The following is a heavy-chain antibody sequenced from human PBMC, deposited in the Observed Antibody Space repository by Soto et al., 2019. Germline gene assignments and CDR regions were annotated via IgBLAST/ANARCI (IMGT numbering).Heavy chain of an antibody. CDR3: ATYAYYYGSGWRLGRTWGAFDI. V-gene: IGHV1-24*01. CDR1: GYTLTELS. CDR2: FDPEDGET. Sequence: GASVKVSCKVSGYTLTELSMHWVRQAPGKGLEWMGGFDPEDGETIYAQKFQGRVTMTEDTSTDTAYMELSSLRSEDTAVYYCATYAYYYGSGWRLGRTWGAFDIWGQGTMVTVS. D-gene: IGHD3-10*01. J-gene: IGHJ3*02.